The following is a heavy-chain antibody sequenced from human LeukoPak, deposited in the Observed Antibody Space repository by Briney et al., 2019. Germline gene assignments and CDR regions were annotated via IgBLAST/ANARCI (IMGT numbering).Heavy chain of an antibody. CDR2: IIPIFGTA. CDR1: GGTFSSYA. D-gene: IGHD5-18*01. J-gene: IGHJ4*02. CDR3: ARVAGSYGYFRVPVSGAFDY. V-gene: IGHV1-69*05. Sequence: ASVKVSCKASGGTFSSYAISWVRQAPGQGLEWMGGIIPIFGTANYAQKFQGRVTITTDESTSTAYMELSSLRSEDTAVYYCARVAGSYGYFRVPVSGAFDYWGQGTLVTVSS.